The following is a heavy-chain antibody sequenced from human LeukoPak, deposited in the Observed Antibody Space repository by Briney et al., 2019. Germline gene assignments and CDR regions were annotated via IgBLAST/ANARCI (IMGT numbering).Heavy chain of an antibody. Sequence: GGSLRLSCAASGFTFSSYSMNWVRQAPGKGLEWVSSISSSSSYIYYADSVKGRFTISRDNAKNSLYLQMNSLRAEDTAVYYCARDSAQGGAMVPVPLDYWGQGTLVTVSS. CDR1: GFTFSSYS. D-gene: IGHD5-18*01. V-gene: IGHV3-21*01. J-gene: IGHJ4*02. CDR3: ARDSAQGGAMVPVPLDY. CDR2: ISSSSSYI.